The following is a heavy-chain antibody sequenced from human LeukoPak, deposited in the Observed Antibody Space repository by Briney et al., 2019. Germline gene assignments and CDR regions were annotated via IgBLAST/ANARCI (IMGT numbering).Heavy chain of an antibody. CDR3: ASEVRFGELPFDY. CDR1: GGSISSSSYY. Sequence: SETPSLTCTVSGGSISSSSYYWGWIRQPPGKGLEWIGSIYYSGSTYYNPSLKSRVTISVDTSKNQFSLKLSSVTAADTAVYYCASEVRFGELPFDYWGQGTLVTVSS. V-gene: IGHV4-39*01. J-gene: IGHJ4*02. D-gene: IGHD3-10*01. CDR2: IYYSGST.